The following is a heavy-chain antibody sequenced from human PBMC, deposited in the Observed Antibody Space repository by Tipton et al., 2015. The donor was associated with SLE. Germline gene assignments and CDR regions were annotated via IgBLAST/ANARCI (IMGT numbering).Heavy chain of an antibody. CDR1: GDFISIRY. J-gene: IGHJ3*02. CDR3: ATARNIFDTFDI. Sequence: LRLSCTVSGDFISIRYWHWIRQPPGKGLEWIGYVYYSGSTNYNPSLMSRVTISVDTSKNQFSLKLTSVTAADTAVYYCATARNIFDTFDIWAQGTMVTVSS. V-gene: IGHV4-59*11. D-gene: IGHD2/OR15-2a*01. CDR2: VYYSGST.